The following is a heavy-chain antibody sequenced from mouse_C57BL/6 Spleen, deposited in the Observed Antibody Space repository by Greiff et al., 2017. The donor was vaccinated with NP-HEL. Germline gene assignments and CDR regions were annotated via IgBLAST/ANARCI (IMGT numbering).Heavy chain of an antibody. CDR1: GFSLSTSGMG. Sequence: QVTLKVSGPGILQSSQTLSLTCSFSGFSLSTSGMGVSWIRQPSGKGLEWLAHIYWDDDKRYNPFMKSRLTISKDTSRNQIFLKISRVDTADTATDCCARREDSIYAMDYWGQGTSVTVSS. CDR2: IYWDDDK. J-gene: IGHJ4*01. V-gene: IGHV8-12*01. D-gene: IGHD2-10*02. CDR3: ARREDSIYAMDY.